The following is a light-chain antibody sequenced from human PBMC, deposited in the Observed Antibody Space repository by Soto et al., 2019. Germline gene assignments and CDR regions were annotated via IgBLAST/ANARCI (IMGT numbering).Light chain of an antibody. CDR3: HQYGRSPRT. V-gene: IGKV3D-20*01. Sequence: EIVLTQSPATLSLSPGERATLSCGASQTVSSSYLAWYQQKPGLAPRLLIYDASSRATGIPDRFSGSGSGTDFTLTISRLEPEDFAVYSCHQYGRSPRTFGQGTRLEIK. CDR1: QTVSSSY. CDR2: DAS. J-gene: IGKJ5*01.